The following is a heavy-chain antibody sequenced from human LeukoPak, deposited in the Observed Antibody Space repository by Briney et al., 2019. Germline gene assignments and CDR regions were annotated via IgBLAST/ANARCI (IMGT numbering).Heavy chain of an antibody. J-gene: IGHJ5*02. Sequence: ASVKVSCKASGYTFTGYYMHWVRQAPGQGLEWMGWINPNSGGTNYAQKFQGRVTMTRDTSISTAYMELSRLRSDDTAVYYCVRIGVVVPAAPSCCFDPWGQGTLVNVSS. CDR2: INPNSGGT. V-gene: IGHV1-2*02. CDR1: GYTFTGYY. CDR3: VRIGVVVPAAPSCCFDP. D-gene: IGHD2-2*01.